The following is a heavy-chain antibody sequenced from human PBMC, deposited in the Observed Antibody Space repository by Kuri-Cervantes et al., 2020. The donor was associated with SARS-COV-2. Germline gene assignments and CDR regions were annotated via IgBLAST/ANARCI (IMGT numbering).Heavy chain of an antibody. D-gene: IGHD4-17*01. J-gene: IGHJ6*03. CDR1: GFLFSASA. V-gene: IGHV4-34*01. Sequence: GSLRLSCEVSGFLFSASAIHWVRQGSGKGLEWVGEVNHRGSTNHNPSLKSRVTISVHTSSKQFSLHLGSVTAADTAVYYCARAYGFLRYIYYMDVWGRGTTVTVSS. CDR3: ARAYGFLRYIYYMDV. CDR2: VNHRGST.